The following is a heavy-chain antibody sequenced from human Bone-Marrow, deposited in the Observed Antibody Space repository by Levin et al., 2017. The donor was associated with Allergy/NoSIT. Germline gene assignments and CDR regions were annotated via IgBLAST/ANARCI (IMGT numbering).Heavy chain of an antibody. CDR1: GGSISTINYY. Sequence: SETLSLTCTVSGGSISTINYYWSWIRQPPGKGLEWMGYIYFSGDTYYNPSLKSRVTISKDTPKNQFSLKLSSVTAADTAVYYCARAPGYSYDSSGSEDWGQGTLVIVSS. V-gene: IGHV4-30-4*01. D-gene: IGHD3-22*01. CDR3: ARAPGYSYDSSGSED. CDR2: IYFSGDT. J-gene: IGHJ4*02.